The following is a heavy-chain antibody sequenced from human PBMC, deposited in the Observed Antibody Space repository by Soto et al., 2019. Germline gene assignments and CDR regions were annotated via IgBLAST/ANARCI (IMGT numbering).Heavy chain of an antibody. D-gene: IGHD3-22*01. V-gene: IGHV3-30-3*01. CDR3: ARVGDNYYDSSGYYYYFDY. CDR2: ISYDGSNK. Sequence: GGSLRLSCAASGFTFSSYAMHWVRQAPGKGLEWVAVISYDGSNKYYADSVKGRFTISRDNSKNTLYLQMNSLRAEDTAVYYCARVGDNYYDSSGYYYYFDYWGQGTLVTVSS. J-gene: IGHJ4*02. CDR1: GFTFSSYA.